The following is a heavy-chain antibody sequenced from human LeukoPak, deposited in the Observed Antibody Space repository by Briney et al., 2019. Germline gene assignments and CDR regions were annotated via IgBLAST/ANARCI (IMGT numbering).Heavy chain of an antibody. J-gene: IGHJ5*02. Sequence: GGSLRLSCAASGFTFSSYWMHWVRQAPGKGLVWVSRINSDGSSTSYADSVKGRFTIPRDNAKNTLYLQMNSLRAEDSAVYYCVSSYCSGGSCYSASGSWGQGTLVTVSS. D-gene: IGHD2-15*01. CDR2: INSDGSST. CDR1: GFTFSSYW. CDR3: VSSYCSGGSCYSASGS. V-gene: IGHV3-74*01.